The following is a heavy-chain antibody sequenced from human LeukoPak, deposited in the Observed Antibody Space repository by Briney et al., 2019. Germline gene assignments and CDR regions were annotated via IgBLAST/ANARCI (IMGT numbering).Heavy chain of an antibody. V-gene: IGHV3-7*01. CDR3: ARYLNSGPEDF. J-gene: IGHJ4*02. CDR2: IKYDGREK. D-gene: IGHD1-26*01. Sequence: PGGSLRLSCAATGFTFSNYWMSWFRQAPGKGLEWVANIKYDGREKQYVDSVKGRFTISRDNAKNSLFLQMNSLRAEDTAVYYCARYLNSGPEDFWGQGTLAPSPQ. CDR1: GFTFSNYW.